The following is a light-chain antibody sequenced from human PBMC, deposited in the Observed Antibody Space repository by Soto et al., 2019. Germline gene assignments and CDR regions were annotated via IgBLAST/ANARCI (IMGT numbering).Light chain of an antibody. V-gene: IGLV4-60*02. Sequence: QSVLTQSSSASASLGSSVKLTCTLSSGHSSYIIAWHQQQPGKAPRYLMKLEGSGSYNKGSGVPDRFSGSSSGADRYLTISNLQFEDEADYYCETWDSNTWEFGGGTQLTVL. CDR1: SGHSSYI. CDR2: LEGSGSY. J-gene: IGLJ3*02. CDR3: ETWDSNTWE.